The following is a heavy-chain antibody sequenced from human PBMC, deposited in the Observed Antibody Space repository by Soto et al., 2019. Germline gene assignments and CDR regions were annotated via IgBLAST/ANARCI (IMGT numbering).Heavy chain of an antibody. CDR1: GDSISNSRFY. J-gene: IGHJ5*02. Sequence: SETLSLTCSVSGDSISNSRFYWAWIRQPPGEGLEWIGSIYHTGNAYYNPSLKSRVTISVDTSKNQFSLKLTSVTAADAALYYCARDFFDSSDYTKNWFEPWGQGTLVTVSS. CDR3: ARDFFDSSDYTKNWFEP. CDR2: IYHTGNA. V-gene: IGHV4-39*01. D-gene: IGHD3-22*01.